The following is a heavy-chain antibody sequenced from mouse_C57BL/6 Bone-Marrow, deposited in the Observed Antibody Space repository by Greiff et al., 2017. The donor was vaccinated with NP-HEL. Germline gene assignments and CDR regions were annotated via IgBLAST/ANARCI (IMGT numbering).Heavy chain of an antibody. CDR1: GYTFTDYN. CDR3: ARSGPYGYDGGYWYFDV. J-gene: IGHJ1*03. V-gene: IGHV1-18*01. Sequence: EVQLQESGPELVKPGASVKIPCKASGYTFTDYNMDWVKQSHGKSLEWIGDINPNNGGTIYNQKFKGKATLTVDKSSSTAYMELRSLTSEDTAVYYCARSGPYGYDGGYWYFDVWGTGTTVTVSS. D-gene: IGHD2-2*01. CDR2: INPNNGGT.